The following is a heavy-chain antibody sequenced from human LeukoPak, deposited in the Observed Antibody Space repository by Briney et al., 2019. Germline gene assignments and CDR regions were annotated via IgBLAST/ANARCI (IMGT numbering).Heavy chain of an antibody. CDR1: GFTFSSYT. Sequence: GGSLRLSRAASGFTFSSYTMSWVRQAPGKGLEWVSSISDSGGNTYYAHSVRGRFTISRDNSKNTLYLQMNSLRAEDTALYYCAKKMPLESWGQGTLVTVSS. D-gene: IGHD1-1*01. V-gene: IGHV3-23*01. CDR3: AKKMPLES. J-gene: IGHJ5*02. CDR2: ISDSGGNT.